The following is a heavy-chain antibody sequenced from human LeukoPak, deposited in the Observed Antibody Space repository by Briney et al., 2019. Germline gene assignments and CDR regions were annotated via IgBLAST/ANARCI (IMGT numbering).Heavy chain of an antibody. D-gene: IGHD1-26*01. Sequence: ASVKVSCKASGGTFSSYAISWVRQAPGQGLEWMGGIIPIFGTANYAQKFQGRVTITADESTSTAYMELSSLRSEDTAVYYCTKGLGSGNYFDYWGQGTLVTVSS. CDR3: TKGLGSGNYFDY. CDR2: IIPIFGTA. CDR1: GGTFSSYA. J-gene: IGHJ4*02. V-gene: IGHV1-69*13.